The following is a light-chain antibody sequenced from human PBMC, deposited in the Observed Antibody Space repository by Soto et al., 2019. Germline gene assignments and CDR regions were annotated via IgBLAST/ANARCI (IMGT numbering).Light chain of an antibody. Sequence: EIVMTQSPATLSVSPGERATLSCRASQSVSSNLAWYQQKPGQAPRLLLYRASTRATGIPARFSGSGSGTEFTLTISSLQSEDFAVYYCQQYNNWPYTFGQGTKLEIK. CDR3: QQYNNWPYT. CDR2: RAS. J-gene: IGKJ2*01. CDR1: QSVSSN. V-gene: IGKV3-15*01.